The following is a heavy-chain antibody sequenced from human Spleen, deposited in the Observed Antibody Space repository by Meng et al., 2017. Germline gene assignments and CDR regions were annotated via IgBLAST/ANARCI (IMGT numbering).Heavy chain of an antibody. Sequence: SETLSLTCAISGDSVSSNSTAWNWIRQSPSRSLEWLGRTYYRSKWYYDYAVSVKSRITINPDTSKNQFSLQLNSVTPEDTAVYYCASHTFSYDSSSYYPYYYYYGMDVWGQGTTVTVSS. CDR2: TYYRSKWYY. J-gene: IGHJ6*02. CDR3: ASHTFSYDSSSYYPYYYYYGMDV. D-gene: IGHD3-22*01. V-gene: IGHV6-1*01. CDR1: GDSVSSNSTA.